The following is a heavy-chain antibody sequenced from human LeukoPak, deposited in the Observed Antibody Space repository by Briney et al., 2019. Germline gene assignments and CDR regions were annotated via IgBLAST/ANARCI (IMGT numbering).Heavy chain of an antibody. CDR3: VRNERTDLHFDY. J-gene: IGHJ4*02. D-gene: IGHD1-1*01. CDR1: GFTFSSYS. CDR2: IKQDGSEK. Sequence: GGSLRLSCAASGFTFSSYSMSWVRQAPGKGLEWVANIKQDGSEKNYVGSVKGRFTISRGNAKNSLYLQMNSLRAEDTAVYYCVRNERTDLHFDYWGQGILVTVSS. V-gene: IGHV3-7*01.